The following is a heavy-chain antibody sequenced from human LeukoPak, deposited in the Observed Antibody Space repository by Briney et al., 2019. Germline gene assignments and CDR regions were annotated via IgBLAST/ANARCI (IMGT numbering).Heavy chain of an antibody. CDR1: GGSFSGYY. Sequence: SETLSLTCAVYGGSFSGYYWSWIRQPPGKGLEWIGEINHSGSSNYNPSLKSRVTISVDTSKNQFSLKLSSVTAADTAVYYCAGGDAYNQDWFGYRYYYYMDVWGKGTTVTISS. J-gene: IGHJ6*03. D-gene: IGHD5-24*01. V-gene: IGHV4-34*01. CDR3: AGGDAYNQDWFGYRYYYYMDV. CDR2: INHSGSS.